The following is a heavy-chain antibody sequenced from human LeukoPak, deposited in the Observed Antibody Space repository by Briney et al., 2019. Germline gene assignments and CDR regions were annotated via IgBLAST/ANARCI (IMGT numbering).Heavy chain of an antibody. J-gene: IGHJ6*03. Sequence: GASVKVSCKASGYTFTGYYMHWVRQAPGQGLERMGWINPNSGGTNYAQKFQGRVTMTRDTSISTAYMELSRLRSDDTAVYYCARVYYYYYYMDVWGKGTTVTVSS. V-gene: IGHV1-2*02. CDR1: GYTFTGYY. CDR2: INPNSGGT. CDR3: ARVYYYYYYMDV.